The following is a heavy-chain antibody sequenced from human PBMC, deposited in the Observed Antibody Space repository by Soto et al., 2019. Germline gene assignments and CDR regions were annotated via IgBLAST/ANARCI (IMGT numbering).Heavy chain of an antibody. CDR1: GFTFTTYG. Sequence: QVQLVESGGGVVQPGRSLRLSCVASGFTFTTYGMHWVRQAPGKGLEWVAVISYDGGTTYYADSVKGRFTISRDNSKNTLYLQMDSLRAEDTAVYYCAKSSLGSDSSCFQYWFFDLWGRGTLVSVSS. CDR3: AKSSLGSDSSCFQYWFFDL. CDR2: ISYDGGTT. J-gene: IGHJ2*01. V-gene: IGHV3-30*18. D-gene: IGHD3-22*01.